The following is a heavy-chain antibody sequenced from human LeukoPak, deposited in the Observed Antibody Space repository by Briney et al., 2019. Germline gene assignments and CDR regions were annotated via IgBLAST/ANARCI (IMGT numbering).Heavy chain of an antibody. CDR3: AKVDYYSSWD. CDR1: AFIFSSHG. V-gene: IGHV3-30*02. J-gene: IGHJ4*02. CDR2: MQNDGSDNK. Sequence: GGSLRLSCAASAFIFSSHGMHWVSQAPGKGLEWVAFMQNDGSDNKYYSDSVKGRFTIARDTSKNTLYLQMDSLRTEDTAVYYCAKVDYYSSWDWGQGTLVTVSS. D-gene: IGHD3-22*01.